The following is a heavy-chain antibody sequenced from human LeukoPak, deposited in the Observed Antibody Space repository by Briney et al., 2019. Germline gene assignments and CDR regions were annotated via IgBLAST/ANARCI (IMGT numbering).Heavy chain of an antibody. Sequence: PSETLSLTCTVSGGSISSYYWSWTRQPPGKGLEWIGYIYYSGSTNYNPSLKSRVTISVDTSKNQFSLRLSSVTAADTAAYYCARESYDSSGYYFDYWGQGTLVTVSS. CDR1: GGSISSYY. D-gene: IGHD3-22*01. J-gene: IGHJ4*02. CDR3: ARESYDSSGYYFDY. V-gene: IGHV4-59*01. CDR2: IYYSGST.